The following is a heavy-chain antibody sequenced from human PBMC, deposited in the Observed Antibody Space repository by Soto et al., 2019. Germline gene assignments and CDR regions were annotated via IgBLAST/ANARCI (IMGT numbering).Heavy chain of an antibody. Sequence: ASVKVSCKASGYTFTSYDINWVRQANGQGLEWMGWMNPNSGNTGYAQKFRGRVTMTRNTSISTAYMELSSLRSEDTAVYYCARWGQHITIFGVVIRYGMDVWGQGTTVTVS. CDR1: GYTFTSYD. V-gene: IGHV1-8*01. CDR3: ARWGQHITIFGVVIRYGMDV. CDR2: MNPNSGNT. D-gene: IGHD3-3*01. J-gene: IGHJ6*02.